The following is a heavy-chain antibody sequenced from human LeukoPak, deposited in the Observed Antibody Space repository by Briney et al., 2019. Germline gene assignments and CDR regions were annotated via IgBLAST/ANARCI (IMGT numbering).Heavy chain of an antibody. CDR2: INPSGGST. J-gene: IGHJ4*02. V-gene: IGHV1-46*01. Sequence: ASVKVSCKASGYTFTSYYMHWVRQAPGRGLEWMGIINPSGGSTSYAQKFQGRVTMTRDTSTSTVYMELSSLRSEDTAVYYCARTATAKTGYDYWGQGTLVTVSS. CDR3: ARTATAKTGYDY. D-gene: IGHD2-21*02. CDR1: GYTFTSYY.